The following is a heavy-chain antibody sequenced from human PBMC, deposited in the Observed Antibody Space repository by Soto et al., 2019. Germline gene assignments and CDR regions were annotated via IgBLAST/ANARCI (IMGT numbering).Heavy chain of an antibody. CDR1: GFTFTAYA. D-gene: IGHD2-15*01. CDR2: ISGRGDDT. J-gene: IGHJ4*02. V-gene: IGHV3-23*01. CDR3: AKGSCSGGSCFRFDY. Sequence: EVQLLESGGGLVQPGGSLRLSCAASGFTFTAYAMSWVRQAPGKGLEWISIISGRGDDTNYADSVKGRFTISRDNSKNTVYLQMNSLSAEDTAIYYCAKGSCSGGSCFRFDYWGQGTLVTVSS.